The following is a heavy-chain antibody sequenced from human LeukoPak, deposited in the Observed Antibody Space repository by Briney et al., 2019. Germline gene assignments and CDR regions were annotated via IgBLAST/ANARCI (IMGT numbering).Heavy chain of an antibody. CDR3: ARDSAADDNDFDV. V-gene: IGHV3-33*01. CDR1: GFTFSSYG. CDR2: IWSHGNRR. Sequence: GGSLRLSCAASGFTFSSYGMHWVRQAPGKGLEGVAVIWSHGNRRHHADSVEGRFTISRDNSKSILYLQMNNLRAEDTALYYCARDSAADDNDFDVWGQGTMVTVSS. J-gene: IGHJ3*01. D-gene: IGHD6-25*01.